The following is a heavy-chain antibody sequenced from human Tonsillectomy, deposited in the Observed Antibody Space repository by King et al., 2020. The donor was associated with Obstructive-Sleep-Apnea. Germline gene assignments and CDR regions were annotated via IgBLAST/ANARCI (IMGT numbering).Heavy chain of an antibody. D-gene: IGHD6-19*01. J-gene: IGHJ4*02. CDR2: IWGDGSNR. CDR3: ARARSVAHPNDY. Sequence: QLVQSGGGVVQPGGSLRLSCAASGFTFSSYGMHWFRQAPGKGLEWVTFIWGDGSNRYYADSVKGRFTISRDNSKNTLSLQMNSLRAEDTAVYYCARARSVAHPNDYWGQGTLVTVSS. CDR1: GFTFSSYG. V-gene: IGHV3-30*02.